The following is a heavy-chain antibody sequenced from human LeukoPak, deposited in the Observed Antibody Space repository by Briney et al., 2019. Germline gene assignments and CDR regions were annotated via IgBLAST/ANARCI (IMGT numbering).Heavy chain of an antibody. CDR3: ARGTHYYYDSSGYYLY. CDR1: GYTFTSYD. CDR2: MNPNSGNT. J-gene: IGHJ4*02. Sequence: ASVKVSCKASGYTFTSYDINWVRQATGQGLEWMGWMNPNSGNTGYARKFQGRVTMTRNTSISTAYMELSSLRSEDTAVYYCARGTHYYYDSSGYYLYWGQGTLVTVSS. V-gene: IGHV1-8*01. D-gene: IGHD3-22*01.